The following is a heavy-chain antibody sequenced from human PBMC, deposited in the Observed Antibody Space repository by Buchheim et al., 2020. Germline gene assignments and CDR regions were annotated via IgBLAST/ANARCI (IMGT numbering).Heavy chain of an antibody. Sequence: QVQLQESGPGLVKPSQTLSLTCTVSGGSISGGGDYWTWIRQHPGKGLEWIGYIAYSGTTYYNPSLKGRVIMSVDTSKNQFSLKLTSVTAADTAVYYCARGQEMAAAGKGPRADYWGQGTL. CDR1: GGSISGGGDY. CDR2: IAYSGTT. V-gene: IGHV4-31*03. CDR3: ARGQEMAAAGKGPRADY. J-gene: IGHJ4*02. D-gene: IGHD6-13*01.